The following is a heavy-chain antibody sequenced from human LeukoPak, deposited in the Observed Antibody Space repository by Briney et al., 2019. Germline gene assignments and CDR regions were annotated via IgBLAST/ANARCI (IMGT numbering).Heavy chain of an antibody. D-gene: IGHD3-22*01. CDR3: ALYDSSGYYLYYFDY. V-gene: IGHV7-4-1*02. Sequence: ASVKVSCKASGYTFTSYAMNWVRQAPGQGLEWMGWINTNTGNPTYAQGFTGRFVFSLDTSVSTAYLQISSLKAEDTAVYYCALYDSSGYYLYYFDYWGEGTLVTASS. J-gene: IGHJ4*02. CDR2: INTNTGNP. CDR1: GYTFTSYA.